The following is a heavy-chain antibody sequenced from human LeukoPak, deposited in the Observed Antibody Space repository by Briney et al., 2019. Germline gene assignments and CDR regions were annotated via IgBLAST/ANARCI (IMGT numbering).Heavy chain of an antibody. V-gene: IGHV3-11*01. CDR1: GFTFSDYN. Sequence: GGSLRLSCAASGFTFSDYNMNWLRQAPGKGLEWISYITNGGSTIHHADSVKGRFTISSDNAKKTLYLQMNSLRAEDTAVYYGARSIGLSGGGVDVWGQGTTVTVSS. CDR2: ITNGGSTI. CDR3: ARSIGLSGGGVDV. J-gene: IGHJ6*02. D-gene: IGHD4-23*01.